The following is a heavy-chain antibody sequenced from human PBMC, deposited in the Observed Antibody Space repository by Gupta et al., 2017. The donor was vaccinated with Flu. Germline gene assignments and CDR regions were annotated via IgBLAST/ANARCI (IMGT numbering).Heavy chain of an antibody. Sequence: QWVRQAPGKGLEWVAVISYDGSNKYYADSGKGRFTISRDNSKNTLYLQMNSLRAEDTAVYYCAKEGVLRFLEWLTPTFDPWGQGTLVTVSS. J-gene: IGHJ5*02. CDR3: AKEGVLRFLEWLTPTFDP. CDR2: ISYDGSNK. D-gene: IGHD3-3*01. V-gene: IGHV3-30*18.